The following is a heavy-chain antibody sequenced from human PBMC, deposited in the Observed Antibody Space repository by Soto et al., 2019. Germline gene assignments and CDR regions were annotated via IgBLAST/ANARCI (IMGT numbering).Heavy chain of an antibody. CDR3: ARDQSPSSGWPGMDV. CDR1: GYSFTSYG. D-gene: IGHD6-19*01. J-gene: IGHJ6*02. Sequence: ASVKVSCKASGYSFTSYGISWVRQAPGQGLEWLGWISVYNGVTTYAQKLQGRVSMTTDTSTNTAYMELNRLRSDDTAVYYCARDQSPSSGWPGMDVWGQGTTVTVSS. V-gene: IGHV1-18*04. CDR2: ISVYNGVT.